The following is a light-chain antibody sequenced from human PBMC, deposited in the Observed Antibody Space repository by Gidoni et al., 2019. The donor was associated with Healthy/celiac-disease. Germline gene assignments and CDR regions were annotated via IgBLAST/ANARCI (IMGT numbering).Light chain of an antibody. CDR1: QSVSSSY. J-gene: IGKJ1*01. CDR3: QQYGSFHRT. Sequence: IVLTQSPGTLSLSPGERATLSCRASQSVSSSYLAWYQQKPGQAPRLLIYGASSRATGIPDRVSCSGSGTDFTLTISRLEPEDFAVYYCQQYGSFHRTFGQGTKVEIK. V-gene: IGKV3-20*01. CDR2: GAS.